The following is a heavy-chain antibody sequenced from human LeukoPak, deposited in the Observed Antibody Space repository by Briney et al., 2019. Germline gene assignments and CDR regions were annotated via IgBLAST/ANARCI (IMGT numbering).Heavy chain of an antibody. CDR3: ARQEGYYYDSSGYPRGPFDY. D-gene: IGHD3-22*01. J-gene: IGHJ4*02. CDR2: IYYSGST. Sequence: SETLSLTCTVSGGSISSSSYYWGWIRQPPGKGLEWIGSIYYSGSTYYNPSLKSRVTISVDTSKNQFSLKLSSVTAADTAVYYCARQEGYYYDSSGYPRGPFDYWGQGTLVTVSS. V-gene: IGHV4-39*01. CDR1: GGSISSSSYY.